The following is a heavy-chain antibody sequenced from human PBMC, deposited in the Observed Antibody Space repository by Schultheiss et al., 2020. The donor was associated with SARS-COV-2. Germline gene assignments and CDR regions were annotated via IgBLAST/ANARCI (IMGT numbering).Heavy chain of an antibody. CDR1: GFTFSSYE. V-gene: IGHV3-48*03. CDR2: ISSSGSTI. Sequence: GGSLRLSCAASGFTFSSYEMNWVRQAPGKGLEWVSYISSSGSTIYYADSVKGRFTISRDNARNSLSLQMNSLTDADTAVYYCVRDRGQQQLSYYYYYGMDVWGQGTTVTVSS. CDR3: VRDRGQQQLSYYYYYGMDV. D-gene: IGHD6-13*01. J-gene: IGHJ6*02.